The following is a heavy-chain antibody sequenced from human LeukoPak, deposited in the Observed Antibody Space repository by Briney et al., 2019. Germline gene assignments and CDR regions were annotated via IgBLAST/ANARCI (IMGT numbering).Heavy chain of an antibody. CDR1: GFTFSSYS. CDR2: ISSSSSYI. V-gene: IGHV3-21*01. D-gene: IGHD5-18*01. J-gene: IGHJ3*02. CDR3: ARGTTAMEAFDI. Sequence: SGGSLRLSCAASGFTFSSYSMNWVRQAPGKGLEWVSSISSSSSYIYYADSVKGRFTISRDNAKNSLYLQMNSLRAEDTAVYYCARGTTAMEAFDIWGQGTMVTVSS.